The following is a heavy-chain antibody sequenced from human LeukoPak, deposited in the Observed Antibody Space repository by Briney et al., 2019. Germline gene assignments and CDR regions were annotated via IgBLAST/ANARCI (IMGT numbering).Heavy chain of an antibody. CDR2: ISYDGNII. CDR3: ARDENGDSDFDL. V-gene: IGHV3-33*01. CDR1: GFTFTSHA. D-gene: IGHD5-12*01. Sequence: GGSLRLSCAASGFTFTSHALHWVRQAPGKGPEWVAFISYDGNIISYGDAVKGRFVISRDNSRNALYLQMNSLRAEDTAVYYCARDENGDSDFDLWGRGTLVTVSS. J-gene: IGHJ2*01.